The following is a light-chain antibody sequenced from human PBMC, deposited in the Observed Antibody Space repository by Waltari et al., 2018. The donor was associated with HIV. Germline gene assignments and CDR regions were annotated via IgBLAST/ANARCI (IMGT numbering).Light chain of an antibody. CDR2: DVF. V-gene: IGLV2-23*02. CDR1: GNDIGLYTY. Sequence: HSALTQPASVSGSPGQSVTISCTGTGNDIGLYTYVSWYQHHPGKAPKLIIFDVFKRPSGVSVRFSGSKSGNTASLTISGLQSEDEADYYCCSYAGSRTWVFGGGTKVTVL. J-gene: IGLJ3*02. CDR3: CSYAGSRTWV.